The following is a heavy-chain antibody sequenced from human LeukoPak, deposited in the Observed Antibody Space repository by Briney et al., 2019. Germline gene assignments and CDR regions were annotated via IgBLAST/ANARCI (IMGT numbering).Heavy chain of an antibody. D-gene: IGHD3-10*01. V-gene: IGHV1-3*01. CDR2: ISAGNGDT. CDR1: GYTFSHYA. J-gene: IGHJ4*02. Sequence: GASVKVSCKASGYTFSHYAMHWVRQAPGQRLEWMGWISAGNGDTKYSLKFQGRVTITRDTSASTAYMELSSLRSEDTAVYYCARVYYYGSGNIREIGYWGQGTLVTVSS. CDR3: ARVYYYGSGNIREIGY.